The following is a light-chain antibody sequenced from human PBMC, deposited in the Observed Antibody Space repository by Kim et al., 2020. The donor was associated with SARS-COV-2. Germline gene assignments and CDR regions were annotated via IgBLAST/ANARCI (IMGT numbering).Light chain of an antibody. CDR2: AAS. Sequence: DIQMTQSPFFLYASVGDRVTFTCRASQNIKDYLNWYQQKPGKAPTFLIYAASSLQGGVPSRFSGSGSGTEFTLTISSLQPEDYATYCCQESYTTPYTLGQGT. CDR1: QNIKDY. V-gene: IGKV1-39*01. CDR3: QESYTTPYT. J-gene: IGKJ2*01.